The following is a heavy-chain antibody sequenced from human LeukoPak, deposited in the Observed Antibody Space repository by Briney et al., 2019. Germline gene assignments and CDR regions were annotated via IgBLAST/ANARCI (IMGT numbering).Heavy chain of an antibody. V-gene: IGHV3-30*02. J-gene: IGHJ2*01. CDR3: AKVGPRFGRHWYFDL. CDR1: GFIFSSFG. D-gene: IGHD3-10*01. CDR2: IRYDGSNK. Sequence: GGSLRLSCAASGFIFSSFGMHWVRQAPGKGLEWVAFIRYDGSNKYYADSVKGRFTISRDNSKNTLYLQMNSPRPEDTAVYYCAKVGPRFGRHWYFDLWGRGTLVTVSS.